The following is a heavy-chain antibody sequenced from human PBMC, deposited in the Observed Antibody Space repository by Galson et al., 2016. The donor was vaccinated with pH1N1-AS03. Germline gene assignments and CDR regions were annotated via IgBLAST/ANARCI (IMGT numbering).Heavy chain of an antibody. CDR2: ISGYDDDT. D-gene: IGHD2-15*01. V-gene: IGHV1-18*01. CDR3: ARDRGFRPDTFDI. J-gene: IGHJ3*02. Sequence: SVKVSCKASGGTFNSYAISWVRQAPGQGLEWMGWISGYDDDTNYAQNVAGRVTMTTDKSTSTVYMELRSLRSDDTAVYYCARDRGFRPDTFDIWGQGTWVTVSS. CDR1: GGTFNSYA.